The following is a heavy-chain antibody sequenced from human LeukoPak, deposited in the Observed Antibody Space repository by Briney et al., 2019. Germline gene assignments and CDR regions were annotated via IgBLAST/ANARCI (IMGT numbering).Heavy chain of an antibody. V-gene: IGHV4-59*12. CDR3: ARGKWDGSDNSLDY. CDR2: IYYSGST. J-gene: IGHJ4*02. CDR1: GGSISSYY. D-gene: IGHD1-26*01. Sequence: SETLSLTCTVSGGSISSYYWSWIRQPPGKGLEWIGYIYYSGSTNYNPSLKSRVTISVDTSKNQFSLKLSSVTAADTAVYYCARGKWDGSDNSLDYWGQGTLVTVSS.